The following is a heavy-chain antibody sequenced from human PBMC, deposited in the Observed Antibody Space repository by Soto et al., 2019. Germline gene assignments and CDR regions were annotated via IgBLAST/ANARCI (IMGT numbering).Heavy chain of an antibody. CDR3: DESSSSGRPFDY. Sequence: EVQLLESGGGLVQPGGSLRLSCAASGFTFISYTMSWVRQAPGKGLEWVSAISGSGGSTYYADSVKGRFTISRDNPKNTLYLQMNSLRAEDTAVYYCDESSSSGRPFDYWGQGTLVTVSS. J-gene: IGHJ4*02. CDR1: GFTFISYT. V-gene: IGHV3-23*01. CDR2: ISGSGGST. D-gene: IGHD6-19*01.